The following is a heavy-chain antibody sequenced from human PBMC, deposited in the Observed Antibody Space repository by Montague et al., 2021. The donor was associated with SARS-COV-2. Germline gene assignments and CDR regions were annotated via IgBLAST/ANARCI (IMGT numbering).Heavy chain of an antibody. CDR2: ISHSGST. J-gene: IGHJ6*02. Sequence: SETLSLTCAVYGGSFSGYCWSWIRQPPGKGLEWIGEISHSGSTNYNPSLKSRVTISVDTSKNQFSLKLSSMTAADTAVYYCARVRYYGSGTSLGMDVWGQGTTVTVSS. D-gene: IGHD3-10*01. CDR3: ARVRYYGSGTSLGMDV. V-gene: IGHV4-34*01. CDR1: GGSFSGYC.